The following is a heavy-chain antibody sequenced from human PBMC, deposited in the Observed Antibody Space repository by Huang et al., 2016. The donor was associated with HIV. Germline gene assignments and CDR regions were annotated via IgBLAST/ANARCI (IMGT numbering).Heavy chain of an antibody. V-gene: IGHV1-18*01. CDR1: GYIFTKYG. CDR3: ARDHWYPLQNWFDL. D-gene: IGHD1-1*01. CDR2: ISAYNGNT. Sequence: QVELVQSGAEVKRPGASVRVSCKAAGYIFTKYGINWVRQATGQGLEWMGWISAYNGNTKYAEKIQGRVTLTRDTSATTAYMELRDVTSADTAVYYCARDHWYPLQNWFDLWGQGTLVTVSS. J-gene: IGHJ5*01.